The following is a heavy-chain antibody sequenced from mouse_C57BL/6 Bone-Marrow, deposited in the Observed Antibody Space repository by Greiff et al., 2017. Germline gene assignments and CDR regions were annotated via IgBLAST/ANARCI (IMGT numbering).Heavy chain of an antibody. J-gene: IGHJ3*01. CDR3: ARENMETPFAY. V-gene: IGHV3-6*01. CDR2: ISYDGCT. Sequence: EVQLLESGPGLVKPSPSLSLTCSVTGYSFTSGYYWNWIRPFPGNKLEWVGYISYDGCTNYNPSLKNQISITRDTSKNQLFLKLKSVTTEDTATYYCARENMETPFAYWGQGTLVTVSA. D-gene: IGHD2-1*01. CDR1: GYSFTSGYY.